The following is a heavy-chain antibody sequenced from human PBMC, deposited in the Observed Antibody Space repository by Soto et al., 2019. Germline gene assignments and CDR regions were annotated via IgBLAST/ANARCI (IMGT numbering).Heavy chain of an antibody. CDR1: GGSFSGYY. Sequence: PSETLSLTCAVYGGSFSGYYWSWIRQPPGKGLEWIGEINHSGSTNYNPSLKSRVTISVDTSKNQFSLKLISVTAADTAVYYCARATSGGSCYGYWGQGTLVTVSS. J-gene: IGHJ4*02. V-gene: IGHV4-34*01. CDR3: ARATSGGSCYGY. D-gene: IGHD2-15*01. CDR2: INHSGST.